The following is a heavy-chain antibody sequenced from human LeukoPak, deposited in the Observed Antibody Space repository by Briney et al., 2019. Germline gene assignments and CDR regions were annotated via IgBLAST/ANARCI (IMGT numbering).Heavy chain of an antibody. V-gene: IGHV3-49*04. CDR1: GFSFGDYA. J-gene: IGHJ6*02. CDR3: TRILSSAGRFYSPHFYYGMDV. Sequence: GGSLRLSCTTSGFSFGDYAMSWVRQAPGKGLERVGFIRGKAYGGTTEYAASVKGRFTISRDDSKTIAYLQMNSLKTEDTAVYYCTRILSSAGRFYSPHFYYGMDVWGQGTTVTVSS. CDR2: IRGKAYGGTT. D-gene: IGHD2-15*01.